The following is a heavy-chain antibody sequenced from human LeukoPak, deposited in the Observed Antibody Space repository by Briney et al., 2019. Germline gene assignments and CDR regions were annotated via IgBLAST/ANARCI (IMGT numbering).Heavy chain of an antibody. CDR3: ARTKDTTVIMFDN. J-gene: IGHJ5*02. V-gene: IGHV4-30-4*01. D-gene: IGHD1-1*01. CDR1: GGSITSGDYY. CDR2: IYYSGGS. Sequence: SQTLSLTCTVSGGSITSGDYYWSWIRQSPGKGLEWIGYIYYSGGSYYNPSLRSRVTISIDRSKNQLSLKLSSVTAADTAVDYCARTKDTTVIMFDNWGQGTLVTVSS.